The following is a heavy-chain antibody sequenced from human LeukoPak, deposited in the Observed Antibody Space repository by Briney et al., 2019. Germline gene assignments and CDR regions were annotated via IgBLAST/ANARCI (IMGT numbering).Heavy chain of an antibody. CDR1: GFTFSSYS. D-gene: IGHD6-6*01. J-gene: IGHJ4*02. CDR3: AREIEYSSSSVDY. V-gene: IGHV3-21*01. CDR2: ISSSSSYI. Sequence: NPGGSLRLSCAASGFTFSSYSMNWVRQAPGKGLEWVSSISSSSSYIYYADSVKGRFTISRDNAKNSLYLQMNSLRAEDTAVYYCAREIEYSSSSVDYWGQGTLVTVSS.